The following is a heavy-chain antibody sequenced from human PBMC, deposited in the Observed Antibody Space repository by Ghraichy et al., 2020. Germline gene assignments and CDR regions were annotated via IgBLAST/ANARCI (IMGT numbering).Heavy chain of an antibody. CDR1: GFTFSSYS. CDR2: ISSSSSTI. CDR3: ARDLVFYDSSGYYEGY. J-gene: IGHJ4*02. D-gene: IGHD3-22*01. Sequence: GGSLRLSCAASGFTFSSYSMNWVRQDPGMGLEWVSYISSSSSTIYYADSVKGRFTISRDNAKNSLYLQMNSLRAEDTAVYYCARDLVFYDSSGYYEGYWGQGTLVTVSS. V-gene: IGHV3-48*01.